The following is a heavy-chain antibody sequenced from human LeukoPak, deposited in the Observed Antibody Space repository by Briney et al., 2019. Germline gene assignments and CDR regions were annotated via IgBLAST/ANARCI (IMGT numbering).Heavy chain of an antibody. D-gene: IGHD3-10*01. CDR3: ARDRGPSYDSGIYYQYYFHY. V-gene: IGHV1-2*02. CDR2: INPDSGDT. J-gene: IGHJ4*02. CDR1: GYTFTGYS. Sequence: ASVKVSCEASGYTFTGYSMHWVRQAPGQGLEWMGWINPDSGDTKYAQKFQGRVTMTRDTSISTAYVDLTRLTSDDTAVYYCARDRGPSYDSGIYYQYYFHYWGQGTLVTVSS.